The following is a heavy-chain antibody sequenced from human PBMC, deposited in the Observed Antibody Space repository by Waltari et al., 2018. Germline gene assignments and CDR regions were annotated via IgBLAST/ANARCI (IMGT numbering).Heavy chain of an antibody. Sequence: QVQLVQSGAEVKKPGASVKVSCKASGYTFTSYAMHWVRQAPGQRLEWMGWINAGNANTKYSQKFQGRVTITRDTSASTAYMELSSLRSEDTAVYYCARSTVTYYYDSSGYAFPYWGQGTLVTVSS. CDR1: GYTFTSYA. CDR2: INAGNANT. J-gene: IGHJ4*02. CDR3: ARSTVTYYYDSSGYAFPY. D-gene: IGHD3-22*01. V-gene: IGHV1-3*01.